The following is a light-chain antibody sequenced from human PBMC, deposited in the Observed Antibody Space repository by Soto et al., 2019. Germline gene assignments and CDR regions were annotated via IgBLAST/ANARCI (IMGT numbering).Light chain of an antibody. J-gene: IGLJ1*01. CDR3: FSYTSDSTLYV. CDR2: GVS. CDR1: SSDVGGYKY. Sequence: QSALTQPASVSGSPGQSITISCTGTSSDVGGYKYVSWYQHHPGKAPKLMISGVSNRPSGVSTRFSGSKSGNTASLTISGLQAEDEADSYCFSYTSDSTLYVFGSGTKVTVL. V-gene: IGLV2-14*01.